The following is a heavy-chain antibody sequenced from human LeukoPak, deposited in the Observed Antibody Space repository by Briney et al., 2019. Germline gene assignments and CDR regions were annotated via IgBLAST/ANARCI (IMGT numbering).Heavy chain of an antibody. D-gene: IGHD6-19*01. CDR2: INDSGGGT. J-gene: IGHJ2*01. CDR3: AKAKQWLVRWYFDL. Sequence: GGSLRLSCAASGFTFSSYAMSWVREAPGKGLEWVSGINDSGGGTNYADSVRGRFTISRDNSKTTLYRQMNSLRAEDTAVYYCAKAKQWLVRWYFDLWGRGTLVTVSS. CDR1: GFTFSSYA. V-gene: IGHV3-23*01.